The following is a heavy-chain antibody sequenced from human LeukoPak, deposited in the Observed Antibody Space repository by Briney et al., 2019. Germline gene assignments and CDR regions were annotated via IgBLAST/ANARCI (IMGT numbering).Heavy chain of an antibody. CDR3: ARGGPYTAHKAVYFDY. Sequence: SETLSLTCAVYGGSFSGYYWSWIRQPPGKGLEWIGEINHSGSTNYKPSLKSRVTISVDTSKNQFSLKLSSVTAADTAVYYCARGGPYTAHKAVYFDYWGQGTLVTVSS. D-gene: IGHD3-16*01. CDR1: GGSFSGYY. CDR2: INHSGST. J-gene: IGHJ4*02. V-gene: IGHV4-34*01.